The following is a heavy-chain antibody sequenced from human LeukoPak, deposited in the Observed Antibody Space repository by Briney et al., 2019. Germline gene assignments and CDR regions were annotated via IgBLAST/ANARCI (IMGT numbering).Heavy chain of an antibody. D-gene: IGHD5-12*01. V-gene: IGHV1-46*01. CDR1: GYTFTSYY. J-gene: IGHJ3*02. Sequence: ASVKVSCKASGYTFTSYYMHWVRQAPGQGLEWMGIINPSGGSTSYAQKFQGRVTMTRDTSTSTVYMELSSLRSEDTAVYYCARDLLSCYDFGAFDIWGQGTMVTVSS. CDR2: INPSGGST. CDR3: ARDLLSCYDFGAFDI.